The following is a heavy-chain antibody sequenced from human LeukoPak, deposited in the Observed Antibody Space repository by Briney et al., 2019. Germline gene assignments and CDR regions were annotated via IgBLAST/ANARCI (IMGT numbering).Heavy chain of an antibody. CDR3: AKLGGWFDP. Sequence: SGTLSLTCTVSGGSISSSSYYWGWIRQPPGKGLEWIGSIYYSGSTYYNPSLKSRVTISVDTSKNQFSLKLSSVTAADTAVYYCAKLGGWFDPWGQGTLVTVSS. CDR2: IYYSGST. J-gene: IGHJ5*02. D-gene: IGHD3-10*01. V-gene: IGHV4-39*07. CDR1: GGSISSSSYY.